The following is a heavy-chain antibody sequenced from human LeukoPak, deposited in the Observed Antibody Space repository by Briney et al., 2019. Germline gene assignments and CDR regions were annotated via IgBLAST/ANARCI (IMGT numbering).Heavy chain of an antibody. J-gene: IGHJ4*02. Sequence: GGSLRLSCADSGCTFSSYAMSWVRQAPGKGLEWVSAISGSGGSTYYADSVKGRFTISRDNSKNTLYLQMNSLRAEDTAVYYCAKAVSYGSEDYWGQGTLVTVSS. CDR2: ISGSGGST. CDR1: GCTFSSYA. D-gene: IGHD5-18*01. V-gene: IGHV3-23*01. CDR3: AKAVSYGSEDY.